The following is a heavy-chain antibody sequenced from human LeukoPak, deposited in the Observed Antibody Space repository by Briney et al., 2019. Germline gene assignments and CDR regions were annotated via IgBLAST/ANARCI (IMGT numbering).Heavy chain of an antibody. Sequence: ASVKVSCKASGYTFTGYYMHWVRQAPGQGLEWMGWINPNSGGTNYAQKFQGWVTMTRDTSISTAYMELSRLRSDDTAVYYCARGHLDWGSEGLDYWGQGTLVTVSS. V-gene: IGHV1-2*04. CDR3: ARGHLDWGSEGLDY. CDR1: GYTFTGYY. D-gene: IGHD7-27*01. J-gene: IGHJ4*02. CDR2: INPNSGGT.